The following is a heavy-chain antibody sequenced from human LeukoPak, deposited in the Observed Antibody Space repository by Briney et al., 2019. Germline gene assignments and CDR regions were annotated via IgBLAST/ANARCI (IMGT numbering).Heavy chain of an antibody. Sequence: SQTLSLTCVISGDSVSSNSAAWNWIRQSPSRGLEWLGRTYYRSKWYNDYAVSVKSRITINPDTSKNQFSLQLNSVTPEDSAVYFCARALSQERYTSDWYGYYGMDVWGQGTTVTVSS. CDR1: GDSVSSNSAA. D-gene: IGHD6-19*01. CDR3: ARALSQERYTSDWYGYYGMDV. J-gene: IGHJ6*02. V-gene: IGHV6-1*01. CDR2: TYYRSKWYN.